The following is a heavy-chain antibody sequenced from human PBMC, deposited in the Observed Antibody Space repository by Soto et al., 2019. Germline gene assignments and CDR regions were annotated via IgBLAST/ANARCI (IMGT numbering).Heavy chain of an antibody. V-gene: IGHV3-23*01. CDR3: VKGNRDGGY. D-gene: IGHD1-1*01. CDR2: FSGGSGAT. CDR1: GFTFTSYG. Sequence: VQLLASGGGLVQPGGSLRLSFVVSGFTFTSYGVTWVRQAPGKGLEWVCGFSGGSGATHYRDSVKGRFTISRDDSRSLLYLPINRLGLDGTEAYYRVKGNRDGGYWGKGT. J-gene: IGHJ4*02.